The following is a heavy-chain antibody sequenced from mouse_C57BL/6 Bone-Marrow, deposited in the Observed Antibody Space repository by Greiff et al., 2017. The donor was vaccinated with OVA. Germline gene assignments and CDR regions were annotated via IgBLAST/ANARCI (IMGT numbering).Heavy chain of an antibody. V-gene: IGHV1-26*01. CDR3: AKDDYEFAY. CDR1: GYTFTDYY. CDR2: INPNNGGT. D-gene: IGHD2-4*01. J-gene: IGHJ3*01. Sequence: EVQLQQSGPELVKPGASVKISCKASGYTFTDYYMNWVKQSHGKSLEWIGDINPNNGGTSYNQKFKGKATLTVDKSSSTAYMELRSLTSEDSAVYYCAKDDYEFAYWGQGTLVTVSA.